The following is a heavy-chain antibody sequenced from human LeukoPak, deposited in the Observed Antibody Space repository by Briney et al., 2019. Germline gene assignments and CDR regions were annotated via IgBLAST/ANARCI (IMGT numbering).Heavy chain of an antibody. V-gene: IGHV3-21*01. J-gene: IGHJ4*02. Sequence: GGSLRLSCAASGFTFSSYSMNWVRQAPGKGLEWVSSISSSSSYIYYADSVKGRFTISRDNAKNSLYLQMNSLRAEDTAVYYCARVDLWLRVFDYWGQGTLVTVSS. D-gene: IGHD5-18*01. CDR2: ISSSSSYI. CDR1: GFTFSSYS. CDR3: ARVDLWLRVFDY.